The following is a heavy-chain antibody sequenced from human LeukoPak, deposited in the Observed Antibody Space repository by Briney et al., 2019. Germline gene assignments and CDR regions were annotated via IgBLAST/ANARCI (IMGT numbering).Heavy chain of an antibody. V-gene: IGHV3-23*01. Sequence: GGSLRLSCAASGFTFSGYAMSWVRQAPGKGLEGVSAISGSGGSTYYADSVKGRFTISRDNSKNTLYLQMNSLRAEDTAVYYCANLDIAVAGTEETIDYWGQGTLVTVSS. D-gene: IGHD6-19*01. CDR2: ISGSGGST. CDR1: GFTFSGYA. CDR3: ANLDIAVAGTEETIDY. J-gene: IGHJ4*02.